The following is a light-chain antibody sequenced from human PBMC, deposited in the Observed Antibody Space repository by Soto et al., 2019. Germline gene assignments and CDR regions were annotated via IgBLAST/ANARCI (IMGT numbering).Light chain of an antibody. CDR3: SSYTSSSTLV. CDR1: SSDVGGYNY. Sequence: QSALTQPASVSGSPGQSITISCTGTSSDVGGYNYVSWYQQHPGKAHKLMIYDVSNRPSGVSNRFSGSKSGNTASLTISGHQAEDEADYYCSSYTSSSTLVFGTGTKLTVL. J-gene: IGLJ1*01. CDR2: DVS. V-gene: IGLV2-14*01.